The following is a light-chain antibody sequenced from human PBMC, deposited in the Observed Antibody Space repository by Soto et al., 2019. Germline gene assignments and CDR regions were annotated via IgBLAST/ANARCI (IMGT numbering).Light chain of an antibody. J-gene: IGKJ1*01. CDR2: GAS. V-gene: IGKV3-20*01. CDR3: QQYGSSGT. CDR1: QSIGST. Sequence: EIVMTQSPATLSVSPGERATLSCRASQSIGSTLAWYQQKPGQAPRLLIYGASNRATGIPDRFSGSGSGTDFTLTISRLEPEDFAVYYCQQYGSSGTFGQG.